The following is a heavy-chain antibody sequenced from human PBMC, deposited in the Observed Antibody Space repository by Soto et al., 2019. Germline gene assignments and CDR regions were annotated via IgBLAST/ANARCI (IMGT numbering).Heavy chain of an antibody. V-gene: IGHV3-74*01. Sequence: PGGSLRLSCAASGFTFSSYWMHWVRQAPGKGLVWVSLINSDGSSTSYADSVKGRFTISRDNAKNTLYLQMNSLKSEDTAVYYCARVQYSYGLWYYFDYWGQGALVTVSS. D-gene: IGHD5-18*01. CDR2: INSDGSST. CDR1: GFTFSSYW. J-gene: IGHJ4*02. CDR3: ARVQYSYGLWYYFDY.